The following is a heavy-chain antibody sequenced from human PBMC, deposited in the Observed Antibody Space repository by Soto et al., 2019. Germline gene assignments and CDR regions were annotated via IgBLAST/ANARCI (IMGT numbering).Heavy chain of an antibody. V-gene: IGHV4-4*07. CDR1: NGSLSGHF. Sequence: QVQLQESGPGLVKPSETLSLTCSVSNGSLSGHFWTWIRQPAGKGLECIGRIYPSGTTTYNPSLNSRVTMSIDTAKNQLSLSLKSVTAADTAVYFCAREVGRPGHFDPWGQGTLITVSS. J-gene: IGHJ5*02. CDR3: AREVGRPGHFDP. CDR2: IYPSGTT. D-gene: IGHD6-6*01.